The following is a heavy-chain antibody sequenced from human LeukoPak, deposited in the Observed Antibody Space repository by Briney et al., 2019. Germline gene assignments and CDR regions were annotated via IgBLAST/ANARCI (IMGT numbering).Heavy chain of an antibody. D-gene: IGHD3-3*01. J-gene: IGHJ4*02. Sequence: KASETLSLTCTVSGGSISSYYWSWIRQPPGKGLEWIGYIYTSGSTNYNPSLKSRATISVDTSKNQFSLKLSSVTAADTAVYYCARHRDYDLWSGYYKSSYFDYWGQGTLVTVSS. CDR2: IYTSGST. V-gene: IGHV4-4*09. CDR3: ARHRDYDLWSGYYKSSYFDY. CDR1: GGSISSYY.